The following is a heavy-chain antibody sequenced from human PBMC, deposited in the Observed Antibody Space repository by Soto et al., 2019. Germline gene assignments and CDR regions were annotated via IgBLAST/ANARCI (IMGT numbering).Heavy chain of an antibody. CDR3: ARGDGSRTGPGAWFDP. V-gene: IGHV1-69*12. CDR1: GGTSSSYA. Sequence: QVQLVQSGAEVKKPGSSVKVSGKASGGTSSSYAISWVRRAPGQGLEWMGGIIPIFGTANYAQKFQGRVTITADESTSTAYMELSSLRSEDTAVYYCARGDGSRTGPGAWFDPWGQGTLVTVSS. J-gene: IGHJ5*02. CDR2: IIPIFGTA. D-gene: IGHD6-13*01.